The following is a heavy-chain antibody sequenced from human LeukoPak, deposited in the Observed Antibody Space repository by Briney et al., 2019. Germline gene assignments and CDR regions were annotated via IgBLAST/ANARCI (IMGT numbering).Heavy chain of an antibody. J-gene: IGHJ4*02. Sequence: PGGSLRLSCAASGFTFSSYGMHWVRQAPGKGLEWVAVISYDGSNKYYADSVKGRFTISRDNSKNTLYLQMNSLRAEDTAVYYCAKYNPAFDYWGQGTLVTVSS. CDR2: ISYDGSNK. D-gene: IGHD1-14*01. V-gene: IGHV3-30*18. CDR3: AKYNPAFDY. CDR1: GFTFSSYG.